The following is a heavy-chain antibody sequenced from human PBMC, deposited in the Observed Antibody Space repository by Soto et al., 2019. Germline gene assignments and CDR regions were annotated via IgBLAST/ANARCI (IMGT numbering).Heavy chain of an antibody. CDR2: ISSSSSYI. J-gene: IGHJ4*02. D-gene: IGHD5-18*01. Sequence: PGGSLRLSCAASGFTLSSYSMNWVRQAPGKGLEWVSSISSSSSYIYYADSVKGRFTISRDNAKNSLYLQMNSLRAEDTAVYYCARIAAMVFLTDYWGQGTLVTVSS. CDR3: ARIAAMVFLTDY. CDR1: GFTLSSYS. V-gene: IGHV3-21*01.